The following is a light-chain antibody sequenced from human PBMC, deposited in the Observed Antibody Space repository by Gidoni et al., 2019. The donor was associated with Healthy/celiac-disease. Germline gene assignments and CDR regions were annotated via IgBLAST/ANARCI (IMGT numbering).Light chain of an antibody. Sequence: IQRTQSPSPLSASAGDRVTITCRASQSISSWLAWYQQKPGKAPKLLIYKASSLESGVPSRFSGSGSGTEFTLTISSLQPDDFATYYCQQYNSYSPTFGPGTKVEIK. V-gene: IGKV1-5*03. CDR2: KAS. CDR1: QSISSW. J-gene: IGKJ3*01. CDR3: QQYNSYSPT.